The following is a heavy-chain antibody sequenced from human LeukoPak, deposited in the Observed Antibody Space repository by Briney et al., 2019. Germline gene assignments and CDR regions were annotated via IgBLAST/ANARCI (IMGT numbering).Heavy chain of an antibody. CDR3: ARESDYYDSGYYYMDV. Sequence: SETLSLTCTVSGESISGFYWTWIRQPPGKGLEWIGYIYYSGSTNYNPSLKSRVTISVDTSKNQFSLKLSSVTAADTAVYYCARESDYYDSGYYYMDVWGKGTTVTVSS. D-gene: IGHD3-22*01. V-gene: IGHV4-59*01. J-gene: IGHJ6*03. CDR1: GESISGFY. CDR2: IYYSGST.